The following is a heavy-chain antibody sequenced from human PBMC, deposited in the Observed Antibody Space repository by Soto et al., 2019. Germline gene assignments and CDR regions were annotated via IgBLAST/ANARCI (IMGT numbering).Heavy chain of an antibody. CDR2: IYHSGST. J-gene: IGHJ5*02. V-gene: IGHV4-30-2*01. CDR1: GGSISSGGYS. Sequence: PSETLSLTCAVSGGSISSGGYSWSWIRQPPGKGLDWIGYIYHSGSTYYNPSLKSRVTISVDRSKNQFSLKLSSVTAADTAVYYCARVLGPWGQGTLVTVSS. CDR3: ARVLGP.